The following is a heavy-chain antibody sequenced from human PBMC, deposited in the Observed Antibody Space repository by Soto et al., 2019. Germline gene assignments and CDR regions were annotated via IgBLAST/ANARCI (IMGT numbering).Heavy chain of an antibody. CDR1: GGTFSSYT. D-gene: IGHD3-10*01. CDR3: ASRYYYGSGSYLYYFDY. J-gene: IGHJ4*02. Sequence: ASVKVSCKASGGTFSSYTISWVRQAPGQGLEWMGRIIPILGIANYAQKFQGRVTITADKSTSTAYMELSSLRSEDMAVYYCASRYYYGSGSYLYYFDYWGQGTLVTVSS. V-gene: IGHV1-69*02. CDR2: IIPILGIA.